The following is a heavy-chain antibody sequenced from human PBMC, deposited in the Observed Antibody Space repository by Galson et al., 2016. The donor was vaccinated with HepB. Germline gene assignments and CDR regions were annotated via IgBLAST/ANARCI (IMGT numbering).Heavy chain of an antibody. J-gene: IGHJ3*02. D-gene: IGHD3-10*01. Sequence: SVKVSCKASGGTFSSSAITWVRQAPGQGLEWMGWISASTGTTNYARRLQGRVTMTTDPSPSTAYLELRNILSGDAAVYYCARRVRGTYDAFDIWGLGTMVTVSS. V-gene: IGHV1-18*01. CDR1: GGTFSSSA. CDR2: ISASTGTT. CDR3: ARRVRGTYDAFDI.